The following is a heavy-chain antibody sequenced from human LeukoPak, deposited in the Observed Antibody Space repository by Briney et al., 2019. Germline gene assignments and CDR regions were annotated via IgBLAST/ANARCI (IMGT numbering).Heavy chain of an antibody. CDR1: GFTFSDYY. J-gene: IGHJ4*02. Sequence: PGGSLRLSCAASGFTFSDYYMTWIRQAPGKGLEWLSYINTGSTYTNYANSVKGRFTISRDNAKDSLYLHMSSLRAEDTAVYYCARGDYGDYNFPFDYWGQGTLVTVSS. V-gene: IGHV3-11*06. CDR2: INTGSTYT. D-gene: IGHD4-17*01. CDR3: ARGDYGDYNFPFDY.